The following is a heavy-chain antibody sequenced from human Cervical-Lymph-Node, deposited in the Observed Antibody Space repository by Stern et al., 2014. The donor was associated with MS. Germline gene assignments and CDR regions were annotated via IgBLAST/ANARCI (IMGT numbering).Heavy chain of an antibody. CDR3: ARWGDGDASLDS. D-gene: IGHD4-17*01. CDR1: GYDFNTYW. J-gene: IGHJ4*02. V-gene: IGHV5-51*01. CDR2: IYPGDSDT. Sequence: EAQLVESGAEVKKPGDSLRISCTGSGYDFNTYWIAWVRQMPGKGLEWMGMIYPGDSDTRYSPSFQGQVTISADKSIRTAYLQWRSLKASDTALYFCARWGDGDASLDSWGQGALVTVSS.